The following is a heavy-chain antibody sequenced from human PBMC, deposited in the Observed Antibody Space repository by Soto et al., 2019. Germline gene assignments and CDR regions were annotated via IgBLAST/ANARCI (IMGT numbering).Heavy chain of an antibody. CDR3: ARDGHQFKSYDFWSGYPTNYYYYYGMDV. CDR2: INPSGGST. J-gene: IGHJ6*02. D-gene: IGHD3-3*01. V-gene: IGHV1-46*01. CDR1: GYTFTSYY. Sequence: QVQLVQSGAEVKKPGASVKVSCKASGYTFTSYYMHWVRQAPGQGLEWMGIINPSGGSTSYAQKFQGRVTMTRDTSTSTVYMELSSLRSEDTAVYYCARDGHQFKSYDFWSGYPTNYYYYYGMDVWGQGTTVTVSS.